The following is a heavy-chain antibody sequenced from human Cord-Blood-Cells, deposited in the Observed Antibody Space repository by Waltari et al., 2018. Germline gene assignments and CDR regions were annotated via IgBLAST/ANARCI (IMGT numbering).Heavy chain of an antibody. Sequence: QVQLQQWGAGLLKPSETLSLTCAVYGGSFSGYYWSWIRPPPGQGLEWIGEINHSGSTNYHPSLKSRVTISLDTSKNQFSLKLSSVTAADTAVYYCASRTIVVVAATLLGAFDIWGQGTMVTVSS. D-gene: IGHD2-15*01. J-gene: IGHJ3*02. CDR1: GGSFSGYY. CDR2: INHSGST. V-gene: IGHV4-34*01. CDR3: ASRTIVVVAATLLGAFDI.